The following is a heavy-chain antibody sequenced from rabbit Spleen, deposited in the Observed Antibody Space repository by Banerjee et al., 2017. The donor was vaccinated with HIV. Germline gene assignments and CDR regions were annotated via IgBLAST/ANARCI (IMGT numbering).Heavy chain of an antibody. CDR2: SYAGSSTI. CDR1: GLDFSSYG. J-gene: IGHJ6*01. Sequence: QEQLEESGGDLVKPEGSLTLTCKASGLDFSSYGISWVRQAPGKGLEWIACSYAGSSTIYYASWAKGRFTVSKTSSTTVTLQMTSLTAADTATYFCTTLAKSGGYLQLWGPGTLVTVS. V-gene: IGHV1S45*01. CDR3: TTLAKSGGYLQL. D-gene: IGHD1-1*01.